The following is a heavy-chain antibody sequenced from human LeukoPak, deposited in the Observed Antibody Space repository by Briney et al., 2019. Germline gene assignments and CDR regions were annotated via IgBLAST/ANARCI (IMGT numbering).Heavy chain of an antibody. CDR2: IYPDDSDT. Sequence: GESLKISCKTSGYSFTTYWVGWVRQMPGTGLEWVGAIYPDDSDTRYSPSCQGQVVISADRSIRTAYLQWNTRKTSDTAMYYCVRQRGASGTINHFDPWGQGTLVTVSS. D-gene: IGHD3-10*01. CDR3: VRQRGASGTINHFDP. J-gene: IGHJ5*02. V-gene: IGHV5-51*01. CDR1: GYSFTTYW.